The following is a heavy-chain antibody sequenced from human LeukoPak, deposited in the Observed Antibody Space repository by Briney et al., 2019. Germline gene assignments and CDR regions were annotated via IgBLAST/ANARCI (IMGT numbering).Heavy chain of an antibody. CDR3: ARDGRSWYRLDYFDY. V-gene: IGHV3-7*01. D-gene: IGHD6-13*01. Sequence: GGSLRLSRADSGFTFSSYWMSWVRQAPGKGLEWVANIKQDGSEKYYVDSVKGRFTISRDNAKNSLYLQMNSLRAEDTAVYYCARDGRSWYRLDYFDYWGQGTLVTVSS. CDR1: GFTFSSYW. J-gene: IGHJ4*02. CDR2: IKQDGSEK.